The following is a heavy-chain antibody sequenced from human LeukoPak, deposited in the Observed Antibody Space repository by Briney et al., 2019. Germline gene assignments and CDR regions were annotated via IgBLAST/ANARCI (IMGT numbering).Heavy chain of an antibody. J-gene: IGHJ4*02. Sequence: PGGSLRLSCAASGFTFSSYWMHWVRQAPGKGLVWVSRINSDGSSTSYADSVKGRFTMSRDNAKNTLYLQMNSLRAEDTAVYYCARDLITPTAMVTGGFDYWGQGTLVTVSS. D-gene: IGHD5-18*01. CDR3: ARDLITPTAMVTGGFDY. CDR1: GFTFSSYW. V-gene: IGHV3-74*01. CDR2: INSDGSST.